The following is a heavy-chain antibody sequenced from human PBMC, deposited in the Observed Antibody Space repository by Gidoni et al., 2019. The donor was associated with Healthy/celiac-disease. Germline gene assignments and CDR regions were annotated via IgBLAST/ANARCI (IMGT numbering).Heavy chain of an antibody. CDR2: ISGSGGST. D-gene: IGHD3-3*01. J-gene: IGHJ4*02. CDR3: AMFNTIFGVAHDY. CDR1: GFTFSSYA. Sequence: EVQLLESGGGLVQPGGSLRLSCAASGFTFSSYAMSWVRQAPGKGLEWVSAISGSGGSTYYADSVKGRFTISRDNSKNTLYLQMNSLRAEDTAVYYCAMFNTIFGVAHDYWGQGTLVTVSS. V-gene: IGHV3-23*01.